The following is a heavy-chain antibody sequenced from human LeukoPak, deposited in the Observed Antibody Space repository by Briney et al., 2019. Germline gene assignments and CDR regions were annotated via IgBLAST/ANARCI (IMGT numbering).Heavy chain of an antibody. V-gene: IGHV3-11*04. J-gene: IGHJ4*02. Sequence: GGSLRLSCAASGFTFSDNYMTWVRQAPGKGLEWLSYISGNGGVIQYADSVKGRFTISRDNAKNLLYLQMDSLRADDTAVYYCARDEATMVRGHDYWGQGTLVTVSS. D-gene: IGHD3-10*01. CDR3: ARDEATMVRGHDY. CDR2: ISGNGGVI. CDR1: GFTFSDNY.